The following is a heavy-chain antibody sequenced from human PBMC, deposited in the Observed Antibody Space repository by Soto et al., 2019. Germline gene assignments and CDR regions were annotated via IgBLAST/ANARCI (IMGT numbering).Heavy chain of an antibody. CDR2: IYSSGST. CDR1: GGSIISASYS. Sequence: PSETLSLTCAVSGGSIISASYSWNWIRQSPGRGLEWIGHIYSSGSTYYNPSLKSRVTISVDTSKNQFSLKLSSVTAADTAVYYCARAHKVGGPAATYNWFDPWGQGTLVTVSS. J-gene: IGHJ5*02. CDR3: ARAHKVGGPAATYNWFDP. V-gene: IGHV4-31*11. D-gene: IGHD2-2*01.